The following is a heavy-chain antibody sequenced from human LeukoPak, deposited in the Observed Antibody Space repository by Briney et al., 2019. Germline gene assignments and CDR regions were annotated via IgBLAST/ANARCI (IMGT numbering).Heavy chain of an antibody. CDR1: GFTVSSKY. V-gene: IGHV3-53*01. J-gene: IGHJ4*02. Sequence: PGGSLRLSCAASGFTVSSKYMSWVRQAPGKGQEWVSIIYPGGTTYYADSVKGRFTISRDNSKNTVYLQMNSLKADDAAVYYCARADDFGDYDCWGQGTLVTVSS. CDR2: IYPGGTT. CDR3: ARADDFGDYDC. D-gene: IGHD4-17*01.